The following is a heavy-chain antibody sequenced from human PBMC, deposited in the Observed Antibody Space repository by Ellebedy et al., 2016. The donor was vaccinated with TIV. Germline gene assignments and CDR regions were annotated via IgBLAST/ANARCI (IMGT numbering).Heavy chain of an antibody. CDR2: ISYDGSNK. J-gene: IGHJ3*02. CDR3: ARVPNYYDSSGYYSSPNSDAFDI. V-gene: IGHV3-30-3*01. CDR1: GFTFSSYA. Sequence: GESLKISCAASGFTFSSYAMHWVRQAPGKGLEWVAVISYDGSNKYYADSVKGRFTISRDNSKNTLYLQMNSLRAEDTAVYYCARVPNYYDSSGYYSSPNSDAFDIWGQGTMVTVSS. D-gene: IGHD3-22*01.